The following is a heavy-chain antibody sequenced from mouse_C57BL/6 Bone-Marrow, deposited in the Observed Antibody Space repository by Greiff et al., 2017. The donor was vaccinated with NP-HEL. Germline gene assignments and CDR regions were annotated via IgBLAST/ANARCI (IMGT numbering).Heavy chain of an antibody. D-gene: IGHD1-1*01. CDR2: ISTLAYSI. Sequence: EVQGVESGGGLVQPGGSLKLSCAASGFTFSDYGMAWVRQAPRKGPEWVAFISTLAYSIYYADTVTGRFTISRENAKNTLYLEMSSLRSEDTAMYYGARHDYYGSSADWYFDVWGTGTTVTVSS. V-gene: IGHV5-15*01. CDR1: GFTFSDYG. J-gene: IGHJ1*03. CDR3: ARHDYYGSSADWYFDV.